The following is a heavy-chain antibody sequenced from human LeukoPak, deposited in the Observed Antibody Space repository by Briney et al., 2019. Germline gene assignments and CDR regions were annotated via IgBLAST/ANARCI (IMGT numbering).Heavy chain of an antibody. CDR3: AREGVRGVISY. CDR1: GFTVSSSH. J-gene: IGHJ4*02. CDR2: IYSGGDT. D-gene: IGHD3-10*01. V-gene: IGHV3-53*01. Sequence: GGSLRLSCAASGFTVSSSHMTWVRQAVGKVLEWVSFIYSGGDTSYADSVKGRFTISRDNSKNTLYLQMNSLRAEDTAVYYCAREGVRGVISYWGQGTLVTVSS.